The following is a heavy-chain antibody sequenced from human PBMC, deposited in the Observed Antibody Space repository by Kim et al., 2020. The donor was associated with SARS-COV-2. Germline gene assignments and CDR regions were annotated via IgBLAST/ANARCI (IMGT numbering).Heavy chain of an antibody. V-gene: IGHV3-74*01. D-gene: IGHD6-13*01. J-gene: IGHJ4*01. Sequence: GGSLRLSCAASGFTFSSYWMHWVRQVPGKGLVWVSRINSDGSSTRYADSVKGRFTISRDNAKNTLYLQMNSLRDEDTAVYYCVRDWSSSRTPYYFDYWGHTTLFTVSS. CDR3: VRDWSSSRTPYYFDY. CDR1: GFTFSSYW. CDR2: INSDGSST.